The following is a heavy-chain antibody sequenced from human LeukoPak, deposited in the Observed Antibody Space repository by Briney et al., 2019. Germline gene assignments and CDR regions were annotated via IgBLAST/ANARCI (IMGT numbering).Heavy chain of an antibody. V-gene: IGHV3-21*01. CDR2: ISSSSSYI. Sequence: GGSLRLSCAASGSTFSSYSMNWVRQAPGKGLEWVSSISSSSSYIYCADSVKGRFTISRDNAKNSLYLQMNSLRAEDTAVYYCARDRWPGGGALLYDAFDIWGQGTMVTVSS. D-gene: IGHD3-16*01. CDR3: ARDRWPGGGALLYDAFDI. J-gene: IGHJ3*02. CDR1: GSTFSSYS.